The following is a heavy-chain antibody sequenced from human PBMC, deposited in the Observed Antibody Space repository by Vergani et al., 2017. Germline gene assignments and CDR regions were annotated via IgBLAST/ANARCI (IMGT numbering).Heavy chain of an antibody. D-gene: IGHD2-15*01. J-gene: IGHJ4*02. CDR3: AGKRGACSAAYCHSYDF. V-gene: IGHV4-39*01. CDR1: GDSVISTDYH. CDR2: MDYSGST. Sequence: QVQLQESGPGLVKPSETLSLTCTVSGDSVISTDYHWGWIRQPPGKGLEWIGSMDYSGSTSYNPSLESRISISFETPKNQFSLRLTSVTAADTAVYYCAGKRGACSAAYCHSYDFWGPGTLVGVSS.